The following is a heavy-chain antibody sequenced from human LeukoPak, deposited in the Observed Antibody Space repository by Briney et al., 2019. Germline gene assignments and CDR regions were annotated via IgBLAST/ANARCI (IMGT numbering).Heavy chain of an antibody. D-gene: IGHD3-22*01. Sequence: SETLSLTCTVSGGSISSSTYYWGWTRQPPGKALEWIGSIYYSGSTYYNPSLKSRVTISVDTSKNQFSLKLSSVTAADTAVYYCARHESSGYYYLFDYWGQGTLVTVSS. CDR2: IYYSGST. V-gene: IGHV4-39*01. J-gene: IGHJ4*02. CDR3: ARHESSGYYYLFDY. CDR1: GGSISSSTYY.